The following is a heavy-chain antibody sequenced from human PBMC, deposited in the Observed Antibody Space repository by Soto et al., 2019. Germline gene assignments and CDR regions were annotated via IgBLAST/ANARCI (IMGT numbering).Heavy chain of an antibody. D-gene: IGHD3-10*01. V-gene: IGHV4-30-4*01. J-gene: IGHJ4*02. CDR2: IYYSGST. CDR1: GGSISSGDYY. Sequence: QVQLQESGPGLVKPSQTLSLTCTVSGGSISSGDYYWSWIRQPAGKGLEWIGYIYYSGSTYYNPSLKSRVTISVDTSKNQFSLKLSSVTAADTAVYYCARERRSMVRGVIFDYWGQGTLVTVSS. CDR3: ARERRSMVRGVIFDY.